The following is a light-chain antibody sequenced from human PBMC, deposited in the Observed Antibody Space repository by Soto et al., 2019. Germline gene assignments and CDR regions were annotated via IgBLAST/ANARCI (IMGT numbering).Light chain of an antibody. CDR1: SGDVGGYNS. V-gene: IGLV2-14*01. CDR3: SSKTSFSTLV. J-gene: IGLJ2*01. Sequence: QSALTQPASVSGSPGQSITISCTGTSGDVGGYNSVSWYQQHPGKAPKLMIDEVSNRPSGVSNRFSGSKSGNTASLTISGLQAEDEADYYCSSKTSFSTLVFGGGTKLTVL. CDR2: EVS.